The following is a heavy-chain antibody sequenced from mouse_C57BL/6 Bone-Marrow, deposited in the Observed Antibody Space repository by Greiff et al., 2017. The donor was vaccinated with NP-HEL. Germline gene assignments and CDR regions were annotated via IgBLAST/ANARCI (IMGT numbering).Heavy chain of an antibody. Sequence: QVQLKQSGAELVRPGASVTLSCKASGYTFTDYEMHWVKQTPVHGLEWIGAIDPETGGTAYNQKFKGKAILTADKSSSTAYMELRSLTSEDSAVYYCTRHYGSSPCYWGQGTTLTVSS. V-gene: IGHV1-15*01. CDR3: TRHYGSSPCY. CDR1: GYTFTDYE. D-gene: IGHD1-1*01. J-gene: IGHJ2*01. CDR2: IDPETGGT.